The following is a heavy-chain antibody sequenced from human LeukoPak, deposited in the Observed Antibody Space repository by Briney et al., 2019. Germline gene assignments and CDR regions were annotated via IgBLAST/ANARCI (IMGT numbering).Heavy chain of an antibody. J-gene: IGHJ4*02. V-gene: IGHV4-59*08. CDR2: IYYSGST. D-gene: IGHD3-3*01. CDR3: ASVYYDFWSGYPPLASHFDY. Sequence: SETLSLTCTVSGGSISSYYWSWIRQPPGKGLEWIGYIYYSGSTNYNPSLKSRVTISVDTSKNQFSLKLSSVTAADTAVYYCASVYYDFWSGYPPLASHFDYWGQGTLVTVSS. CDR1: GGSISSYY.